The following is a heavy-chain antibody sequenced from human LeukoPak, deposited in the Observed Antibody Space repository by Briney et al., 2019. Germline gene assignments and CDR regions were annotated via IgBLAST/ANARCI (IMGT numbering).Heavy chain of an antibody. D-gene: IGHD3-22*01. CDR3: ARGWATYDSSGYFYYYYYYGMDV. CDR2: INHIGST. J-gene: IGHJ6*02. V-gene: IGHV4-34*01. Sequence: PSETLSLTCAVFGGSFSGYYWSWIRQPPGEGLEWIGEINHIGSTNYNPSLKSRVTISVDTSHNQFSLKPSSVIAADTAVYYCARGWATYDSSGYFYYYYYYGMDVWGQGTTVTVSS. CDR1: GGSFSGYY.